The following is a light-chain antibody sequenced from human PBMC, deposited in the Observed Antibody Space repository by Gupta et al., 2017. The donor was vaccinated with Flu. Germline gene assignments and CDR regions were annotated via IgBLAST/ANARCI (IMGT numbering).Light chain of an antibody. J-gene: IGKJ2*01. CDR1: QSLLSSSNNLNY. V-gene: IGKV4-1*01. CDR2: WSS. Sequence: DIVMILSQDSLDVSLGEGATINCKSSQSLLSSSNNLNYLAWYQHKPGQPPKMLFYWSSTRDSGVPDRFSGSGSGTDFTLTISRVEADDVAVYYCTQHLRIPVTFGQGTTLDIK. CDR3: TQHLRIPVT.